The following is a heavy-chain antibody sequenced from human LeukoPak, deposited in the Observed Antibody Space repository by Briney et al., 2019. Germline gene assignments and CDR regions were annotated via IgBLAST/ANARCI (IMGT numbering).Heavy chain of an antibody. V-gene: IGHV3-13*01. CDR2: IGTAGDT. J-gene: IGHJ6*02. D-gene: IGHD7-27*01. Sequence: GGSLRLSCAASGFTFSNFDMHWVRQATGRGLEWVSAIGTAGDTYYPGSVKGRFTISRENAKNSLYLQMHSLRAGDTAVYYCARSRTPWDGIAVWGQGPTVPVPS. CDR3: ARSRTPWDGIAV. CDR1: GFTFSNFD.